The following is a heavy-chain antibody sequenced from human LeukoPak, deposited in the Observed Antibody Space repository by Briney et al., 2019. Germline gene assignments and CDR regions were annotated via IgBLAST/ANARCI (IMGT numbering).Heavy chain of an antibody. V-gene: IGHV3-21*01. Sequence: GGSLRLSCAASGFTFSSYSMNWVRQAPGKELEWVSSISSSSSYIYYADSVKGRFTISRDNAKNSLYLQMNSLRAEDTAVYYCARRRAVADQFDYWGQGTLVTVSS. CDR2: ISSSSSYI. CDR3: ARRRAVADQFDY. J-gene: IGHJ4*02. D-gene: IGHD6-19*01. CDR1: GFTFSSYS.